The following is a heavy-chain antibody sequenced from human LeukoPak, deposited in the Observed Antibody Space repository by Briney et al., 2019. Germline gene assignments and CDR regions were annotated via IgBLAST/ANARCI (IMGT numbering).Heavy chain of an antibody. CDR1: GFTFSNYA. CDR2: ISIGGDTT. Sequence: PGGSLRLSCAASGFTFSNYAMNWVRQAPRKGLEWVAGISIGGDTTYYTDSVKGRFTISRDNSKNTLFLQMNSLRAEDTAVYYCAKDQGSGYDYAYLFDSWGQGALVTVSS. V-gene: IGHV3-23*01. J-gene: IGHJ4*02. D-gene: IGHD5-12*01. CDR3: AKDQGSGYDYAYLFDS.